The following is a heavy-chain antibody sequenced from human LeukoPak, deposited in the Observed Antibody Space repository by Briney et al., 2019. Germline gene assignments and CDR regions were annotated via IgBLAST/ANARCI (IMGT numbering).Heavy chain of an antibody. Sequence: ASVKVSCKASGYTFGIYGISWVRQAPGQGLEWMGWISGYNGNTDCAQNLQGRVTMTTDTSMSTAYMELRSLTSDDTAVYYCARVAATVVTRTDYWGQGTLVTVSS. D-gene: IGHD4-23*01. CDR2: ISGYNGNT. CDR3: ARVAATVVTRTDY. J-gene: IGHJ4*02. V-gene: IGHV1-18*01. CDR1: GYTFGIYG.